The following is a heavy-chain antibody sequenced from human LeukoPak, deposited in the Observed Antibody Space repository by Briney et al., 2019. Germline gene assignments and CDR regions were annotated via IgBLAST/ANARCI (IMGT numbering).Heavy chain of an antibody. Sequence: PSETLSLTCTVSGGSISSYYWNWIRQPPGKGLEWIGYIYYSGSTNYNPSLKSRVTISVDTSKKQFSLKLSSVTAADTAVYYCARLSGYDWESSYDYWGQGTLVTVSS. CDR1: GGSISSYY. CDR2: IYYSGST. CDR3: ARLSGYDWESSYDY. J-gene: IGHJ4*02. D-gene: IGHD5-12*01. V-gene: IGHV4-59*01.